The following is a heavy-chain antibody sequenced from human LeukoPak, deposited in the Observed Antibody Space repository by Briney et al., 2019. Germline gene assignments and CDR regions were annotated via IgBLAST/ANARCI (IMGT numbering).Heavy chain of an antibody. CDR1: GGSFSGYY. Sequence: SETLSLTCAVYGGSFSGYYWSWIRQPPGKGLEWIGSIYHSGSTYYNPSLKSRVTISVDTSKNQFSLKLSSVTAADTAVYYCARSYGDHPTPNYYYYMDVWGKGTTVTVSS. J-gene: IGHJ6*03. D-gene: IGHD4-17*01. V-gene: IGHV4-34*01. CDR3: ARSYGDHPTPNYYYYMDV. CDR2: IYHSGST.